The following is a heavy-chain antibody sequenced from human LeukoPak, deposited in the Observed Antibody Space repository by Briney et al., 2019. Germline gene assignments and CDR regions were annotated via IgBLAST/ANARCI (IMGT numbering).Heavy chain of an antibody. CDR3: ARRSYYYDSSGYYYGLDP. CDR1: GFTFNSYG. CDR2: IRYDASNE. Sequence: GGSLRLSCAASGFTFNSYGMHWVRQAPGKGLEWVAFIRYDASNEYYADSVKGRFTISRDNSENTLYLQMNSLRAEDTALYYCARRSYYYDSSGYYYGLDPWGQGTLVTVSS. D-gene: IGHD3-22*01. V-gene: IGHV3-30*02. J-gene: IGHJ5*02.